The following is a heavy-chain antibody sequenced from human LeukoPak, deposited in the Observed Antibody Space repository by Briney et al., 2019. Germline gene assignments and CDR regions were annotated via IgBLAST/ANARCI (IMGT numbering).Heavy chain of an antibody. CDR1: GGSINSYY. CDR2: IYYSGST. Sequence: PSETLSLTCIVSGGSINSYYWSWIWQPPGKGLEWIGYIYYSGSTNYNPSLKSRVTISADTSKNQFSLKLSSVTAADTAVYYCARGVRFFHYGMDVWGTGTTVTVSS. J-gene: IGHJ6*04. V-gene: IGHV4-59*01. CDR3: ARGVRFFHYGMDV. D-gene: IGHD3-3*01.